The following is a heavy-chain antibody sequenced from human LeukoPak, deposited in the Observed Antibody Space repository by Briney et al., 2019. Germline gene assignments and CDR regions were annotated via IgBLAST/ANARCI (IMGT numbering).Heavy chain of an antibody. CDR3: ARVGYSYLGLYAFDI. CDR1: GFTFSSYS. D-gene: IGHD5-18*01. J-gene: IGHJ3*02. V-gene: IGHV3-21*01. CDR2: ISSSSSYI. Sequence: GGSLRLSCAASGFTFSSYSMNWVRQAPGKGLEWVSSISSSSSYIYYADSVKGRFTISRDNAKNSLYLQMNSLRAEDTAVYYCARVGYSYLGLYAFDIWGQGTTVTVSS.